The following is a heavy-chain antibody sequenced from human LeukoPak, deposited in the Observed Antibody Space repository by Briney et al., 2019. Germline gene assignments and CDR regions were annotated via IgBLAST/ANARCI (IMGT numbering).Heavy chain of an antibody. Sequence: PGGSLRLSCAASGFTFSTYWMNWVRQAPGKGLEWVSSISSSSSYIYYADSVKGRFTISRDNAKNSLYLQMNSLRAEDTAVYYCARDRKRWLQSSVEGYFDYWGQGTLVTVSS. V-gene: IGHV3-21*01. CDR3: ARDRKRWLQSSVEGYFDY. D-gene: IGHD5-24*01. CDR1: GFTFSTYW. J-gene: IGHJ4*02. CDR2: ISSSSSYI.